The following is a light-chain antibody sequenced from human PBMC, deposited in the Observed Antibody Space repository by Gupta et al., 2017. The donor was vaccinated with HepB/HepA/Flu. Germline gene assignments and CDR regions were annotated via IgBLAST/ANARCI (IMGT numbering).Light chain of an antibody. Sequence: EIVLTKSPGTLSLSPVERATLSCRASQSIDNRYLAWYQQKPGQAPSVLIYGASRRATGIPDRFSGSGSGTDFTLTITSLEPEDFAVYYCQQCITSPLALGQGTKVDMK. V-gene: IGKV3-20*01. CDR1: QSIDNRY. CDR3: QQCITSPLA. J-gene: IGKJ1*01. CDR2: GAS.